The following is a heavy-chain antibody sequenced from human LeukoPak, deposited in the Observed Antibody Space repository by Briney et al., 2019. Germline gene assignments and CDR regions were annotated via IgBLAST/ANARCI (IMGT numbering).Heavy chain of an antibody. V-gene: IGHV4-61*01. CDR1: VGSISSTTSY. D-gene: IGHD3-10*01. CDR2: IYYSGST. J-gene: IGHJ4*02. Sequence: PSETLSLTCTVSVGSISSTTSYWSWIRQPPGKGLEWIGYIYYSGSTNYNPSLKSRVTISVDTSKNQFSLKLSSVTAADTAVYYCARDRGSGSIFDYWGQGTLVTVSS. CDR3: ARDRGSGSIFDY.